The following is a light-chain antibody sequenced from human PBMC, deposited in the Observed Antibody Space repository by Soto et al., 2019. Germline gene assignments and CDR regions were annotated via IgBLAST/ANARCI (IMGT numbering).Light chain of an antibody. CDR2: EVS. CDR1: SNDVGAYNH. CDR3: NSCTDTTSLI. V-gene: IGLV2-14*01. J-gene: IGLJ2*01. Sequence: QSVLTQPASVSGSPGQSITISCSATSNDVGAYNHVSWYQHHPGKAPKLMIYEVSNRPSGISNRFSGSKSGNTASLTISGLQAEDEADYYCNSCTDTTSLIFGGGTKLTVL.